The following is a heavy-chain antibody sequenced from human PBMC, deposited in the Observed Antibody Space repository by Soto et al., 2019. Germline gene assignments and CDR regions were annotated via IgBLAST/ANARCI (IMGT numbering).Heavy chain of an antibody. CDR1: GFTFSSYA. Sequence: GGSLRLSCSASGFTFSSYAMHWVRQAPGKGLEYVSAISSNGGSTYYADSVKGRFTISRDNSKNTLYLQMSSLRAEDTAVYYCVKDRDSGSYFSIPFDYWGQGTLVTVSS. CDR3: VKDRDSGSYFSIPFDY. D-gene: IGHD1-26*01. CDR2: ISSNGGST. J-gene: IGHJ4*02. V-gene: IGHV3-64D*08.